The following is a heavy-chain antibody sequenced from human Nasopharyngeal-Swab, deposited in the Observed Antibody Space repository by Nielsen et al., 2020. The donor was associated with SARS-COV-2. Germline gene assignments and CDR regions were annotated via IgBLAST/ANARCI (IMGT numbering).Heavy chain of an antibody. D-gene: IGHD1-26*01. V-gene: IGHV4-39*06. CDR2: INYSGST. CDR1: GGSISSSSYY. Sequence: SETLSLTCTVSGGSISSSSYYWGWTRQPPGKGLEGIGSINYSGSTYYNPSLKSRVTISVDTSKKQIALKLSTFTAADTGGYFLARDLKPSGSYGRAFDYWGQGTLVTVSS. CDR3: ARDLKPSGSYGRAFDY. J-gene: IGHJ4*02.